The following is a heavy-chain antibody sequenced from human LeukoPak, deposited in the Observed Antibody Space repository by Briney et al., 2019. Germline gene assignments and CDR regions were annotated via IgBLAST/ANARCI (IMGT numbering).Heavy chain of an antibody. J-gene: IGHJ5*02. D-gene: IGHD5-18*01. CDR3: ARRGYSYGHYWFDP. Sequence: ASVKVSCKASGYTFTTYAMSWVRQAPGQGPEWMGWINTNTGNPTYARGFTGRFAFSLDTSLNTAYLQISSLKAEDTAVYYCARRGYSYGHYWFDPWGQGTVVTVSS. CDR2: INTNTGNP. V-gene: IGHV7-4-1*02. CDR1: GYTFTTYA.